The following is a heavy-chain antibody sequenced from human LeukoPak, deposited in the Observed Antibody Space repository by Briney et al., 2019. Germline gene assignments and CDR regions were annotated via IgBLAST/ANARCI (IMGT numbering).Heavy chain of an antibody. J-gene: IGHJ6*02. D-gene: IGHD6-19*01. Sequence: SETLSLTCTVSGGSISSYYWSWIRQPPGKGLEWIGYIYYSGSTNYNPSLKSRVTISVDTSKNQFSLKQSSVTAADTAVYYCARGGGYSSGWSLDYYYYYGMDVWGQGTTVTVSS. CDR1: GGSISSYY. V-gene: IGHV4-59*01. CDR2: IYYSGST. CDR3: ARGGGYSSGWSLDYYYYYGMDV.